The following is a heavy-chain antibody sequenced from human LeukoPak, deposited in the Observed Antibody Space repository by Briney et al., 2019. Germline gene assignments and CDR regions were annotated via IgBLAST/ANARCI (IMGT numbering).Heavy chain of an antibody. CDR3: ARGRIAAHLDY. J-gene: IGHJ4*02. CDR1: GFTFNSYA. CDR2: IWYDGSNK. Sequence: TGGSLRLSCAASGFTFNSYAMHWVRQAPGKGLEWVAVIWYDGSNKYYADSVKGRFTISRDNSKNTLYLQMNSLRAEDTAVYYCARGRIAAHLDYWGQGTLVTVSS. D-gene: IGHD6-6*01. V-gene: IGHV3-33*08.